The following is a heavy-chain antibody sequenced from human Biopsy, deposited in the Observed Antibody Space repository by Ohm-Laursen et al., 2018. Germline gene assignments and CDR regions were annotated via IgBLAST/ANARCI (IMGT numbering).Heavy chain of an antibody. Sequence: ASVKVSCKASGYTFISYGISWVRQAPGQGLEWMGWISAYNGHTKFTRKFQDRVTMTTDTSTTTAYMDLRSLRSDDTAVYYCARDPHGEGRDYGSYFDYWGQGTLVTVSS. D-gene: IGHD4-17*01. CDR3: ARDPHGEGRDYGSYFDY. CDR2: ISAYNGHT. J-gene: IGHJ4*02. V-gene: IGHV1-18*01. CDR1: GYTFISYG.